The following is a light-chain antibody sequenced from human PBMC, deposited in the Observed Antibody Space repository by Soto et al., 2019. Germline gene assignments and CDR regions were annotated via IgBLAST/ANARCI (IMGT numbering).Light chain of an antibody. CDR2: EVS. Sequence: QSVLTQPPSASGSPGQSVTISCTGTSSDVGGYNYVSWYQQHPGKAPKLMIYEVSKRPSGVPDRFSGSKSGNTASLTVSGLQAEDEADYYCSSYAGSFVFGGGTKVTVL. CDR3: SSYAGSFV. J-gene: IGLJ2*01. CDR1: SSDVGGYNY. V-gene: IGLV2-8*01.